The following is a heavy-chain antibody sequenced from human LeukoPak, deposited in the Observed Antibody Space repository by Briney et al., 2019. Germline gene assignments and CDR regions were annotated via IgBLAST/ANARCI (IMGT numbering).Heavy chain of an antibody. J-gene: IGHJ4*02. Sequence: SGGSLRLSCAASGFTFSDYFMNWVRQAPGKGLEWVSSMSRSSSYIYYADSVKGRFTISRDNAKNPLYLQMNSLRAEDTAVYYCARDLEVEGIGPTLWGQGTLVTVSS. D-gene: IGHD2-15*01. V-gene: IGHV3-21*01. CDR2: MSRSSSYI. CDR3: ARDLEVEGIGPTL. CDR1: GFTFSDYF.